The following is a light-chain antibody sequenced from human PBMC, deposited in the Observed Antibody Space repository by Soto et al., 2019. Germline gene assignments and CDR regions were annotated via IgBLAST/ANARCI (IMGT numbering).Light chain of an antibody. CDR2: DAS. Sequence: DIQMTQSPSSLSASVGDRVTITCQASQDIDNSLNWYQQQPGKAPKLLIYDASNLETGVPSRFSGSDSETDFTFTISSLQPEDIATYFCQQYDNLPHTFGQGTRLEIK. V-gene: IGKV1-33*01. CDR3: QQYDNLPHT. CDR1: QDIDNS. J-gene: IGKJ5*01.